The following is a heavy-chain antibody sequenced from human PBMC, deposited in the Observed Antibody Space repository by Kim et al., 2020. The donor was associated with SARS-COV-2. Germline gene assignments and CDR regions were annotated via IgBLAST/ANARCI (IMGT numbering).Heavy chain of an antibody. CDR2: IRSKANSYAT. D-gene: IGHD6-19*01. Sequence: GGSLRLSCAASGFTFSGSAMHWVRQASGKGLEWVGRIRSKANSYATAYAASVRGRFTISRDDSKNTAYLQMNSLKTEDTAVYYCVDGGYSSGSGGGYWGQGTLVTVSS. CDR3: VDGGYSSGSGGGY. CDR1: GFTFSGSA. J-gene: IGHJ4*02. V-gene: IGHV3-73*01.